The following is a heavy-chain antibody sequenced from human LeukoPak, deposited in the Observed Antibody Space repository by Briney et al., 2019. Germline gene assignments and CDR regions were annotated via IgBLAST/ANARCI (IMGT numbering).Heavy chain of an antibody. V-gene: IGHV3-7*01. CDR3: ASAGELYDWKYYMDV. D-gene: IGHD3-16*01. CDR1: GFTVSSNE. J-gene: IGHJ6*03. Sequence: PGGSLRLSCEVSGFTVSSNEMSWVRQAPGKGLEWVANIKQDGSEKYYVDSVKGRFTISRDNAKNSLYLQMNSLRAEDTAVYYCASAGELYDWKYYMDVWGKGTTVTVSS. CDR2: IKQDGSEK.